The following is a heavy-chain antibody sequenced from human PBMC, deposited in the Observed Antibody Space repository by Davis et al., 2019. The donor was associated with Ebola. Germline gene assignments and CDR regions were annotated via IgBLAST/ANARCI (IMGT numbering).Heavy chain of an antibody. J-gene: IGHJ5*02. Sequence: SETLSLTCTVSGGSISSYYWSWIRQPPGKGLEWFGYIYYSGSTNYNPSLKSRVTISVDTSKNQFSLKLSSVTAADTAVYYCARVGVTMVRGVKGRLNWFDPWGQGTLVTVSS. CDR3: ARVGVTMVRGVKGRLNWFDP. CDR2: IYYSGST. CDR1: GGSISSYY. D-gene: IGHD3-10*01. V-gene: IGHV4-59*12.